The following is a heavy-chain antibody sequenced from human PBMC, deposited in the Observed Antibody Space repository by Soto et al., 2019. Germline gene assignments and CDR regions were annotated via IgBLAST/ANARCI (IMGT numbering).Heavy chain of an antibody. V-gene: IGHV3-66*01. D-gene: IGHD3-10*01. CDR2: IYSGGST. J-gene: IGHJ5*02. Sequence: GGSLRLSCAASGGTGSSNYMSWVRQAPGKGLEWVSVIYSGGSTYYADSVKGRFTISRDNSKNTLYLQMNSLRAEDTAVYYCAREVTMVRGAPFNTWFDPWGQGTLVTVSS. CDR3: AREVTMVRGAPFNTWFDP. CDR1: GGTGSSNY.